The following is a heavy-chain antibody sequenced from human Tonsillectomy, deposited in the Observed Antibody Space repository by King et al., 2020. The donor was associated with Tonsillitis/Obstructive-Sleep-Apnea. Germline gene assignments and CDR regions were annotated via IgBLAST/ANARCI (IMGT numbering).Heavy chain of an antibody. Sequence: QLVQSGGGVVQPGRSLRLSCAASRFTFSSYAMHWVRQVPGKGVEGGAVISYDGGNKYYAASVKGLFTISRDNSKNTLYLQMNSLRAEDTAVYYCAREDGYCSGGSCYSKAFDIWGQGTMVTVSS. CDR1: RFTFSSYA. J-gene: IGHJ3*02. CDR2: ISYDGGNK. CDR3: AREDGYCSGGSCYSKAFDI. V-gene: IGHV3-30*01. D-gene: IGHD2-15*01.